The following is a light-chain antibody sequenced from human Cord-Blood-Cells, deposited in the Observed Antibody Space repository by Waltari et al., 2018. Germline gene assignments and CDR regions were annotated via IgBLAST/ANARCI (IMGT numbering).Light chain of an antibody. CDR2: DVS. V-gene: IGLV2-11*01. CDR1: SSDVGGYNY. J-gene: IGLJ1*01. Sequence: QSALTQPRSVSGSPGQSVTISCTAPSSDVGGYNYVSWYQQHPGKAPKLMIYDVSKRPSGVPDRFSGSKSGNTASLTISGLQAEDEADYYCCSYAGSYVFGTGTKVTVL. CDR3: CSYAGSYV.